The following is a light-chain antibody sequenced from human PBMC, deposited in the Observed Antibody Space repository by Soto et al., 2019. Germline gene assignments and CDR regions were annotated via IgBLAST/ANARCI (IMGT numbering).Light chain of an antibody. CDR3: QHYGRSPPSWT. CDR2: DAS. CDR1: PSVSSTY. Sequence: EIVLTQSPGTLSLSPGERATLSCRASPSVSSTYVAWDQQKPGQPPRLLISDASSRATGIPDRFSGSGSGTDFTLTISGLEPEAFAGYYCQHYGRSPPSWTFGQGTKVEIK. J-gene: IGKJ1*01. V-gene: IGKV3-20*01.